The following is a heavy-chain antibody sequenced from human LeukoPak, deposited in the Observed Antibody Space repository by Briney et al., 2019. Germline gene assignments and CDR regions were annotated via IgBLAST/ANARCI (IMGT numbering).Heavy chain of an antibody. CDR1: GGSISSSSYY. D-gene: IGHD6-6*01. Sequence: SETLSLTCTVSGGSISSSSYYWGWIRQPPGKGLEWIANIYYSGNTNYNPSLKSRVTISVDTSKNQFSLKLTSLTAADTAVYYCARHTFARPFDSWGQGTLVTVSS. CDR2: IYYSGNT. V-gene: IGHV4-39*01. CDR3: ARHTFARPFDS. J-gene: IGHJ4*02.